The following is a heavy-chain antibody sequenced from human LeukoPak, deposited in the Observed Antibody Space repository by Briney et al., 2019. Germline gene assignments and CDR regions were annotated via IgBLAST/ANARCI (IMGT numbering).Heavy chain of an antibody. CDR1: GFTFSSYS. V-gene: IGHV3-21*01. Sequence: PGGSLRLSCAASGFTFSSYSMNWVRQAPGKGLEWVSFSSYSSSYTYYADSVKGRFTISRDNAKNSLYLQLNSLRAEDTAMYYCARRGDTAPFIDYWGQGTLVTVSS. J-gene: IGHJ4*02. CDR3: ARRGDTAPFIDY. CDR2: SSYSSSYT. D-gene: IGHD5-18*01.